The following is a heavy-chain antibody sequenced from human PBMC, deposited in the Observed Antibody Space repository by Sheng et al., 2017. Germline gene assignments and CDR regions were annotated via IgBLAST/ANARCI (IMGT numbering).Heavy chain of an antibody. CDR1: GGSISSYY. CDR2: IYYSGST. J-gene: IGHJ3*02. V-gene: IGHV4-59*01. Sequence: QVQLQESGPGLVKPSETLSLTCTVSGGSISSYYWSWIRQPPGKGLEWIGYIYYSGSTNYNPSLKSRVTISVDTSKNQFSLKLSSVTAADTAVYYCARDRAGFDAFDIWGQGTMVTVSS. CDR3: ARDRAGFDAFDI.